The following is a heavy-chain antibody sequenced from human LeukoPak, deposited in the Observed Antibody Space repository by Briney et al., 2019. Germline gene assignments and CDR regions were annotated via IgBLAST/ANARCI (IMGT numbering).Heavy chain of an antibody. V-gene: IGHV3-23*01. D-gene: IGHD3-16*02. Sequence: GGSLRLSRAASGFTFSSYAMSWVRQAPGKGLEWVSAISGSGGSTYYADSVKGRFTISRDNSKNTLYLQMNSLRAEDTAVYYCANGDYVWGSYRYWGQGTLVTVSS. CDR3: ANGDYVWGSYRY. CDR1: GFTFSSYA. J-gene: IGHJ4*02. CDR2: ISGSGGST.